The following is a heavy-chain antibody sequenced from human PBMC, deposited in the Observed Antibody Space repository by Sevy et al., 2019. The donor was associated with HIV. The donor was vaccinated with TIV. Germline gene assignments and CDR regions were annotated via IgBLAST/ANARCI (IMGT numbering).Heavy chain of an antibody. V-gene: IGHV3-30*18. CDR2: ISYDGSNK. J-gene: IGHJ4*02. Sequence: GGSLRLSCAASGFTFSSYGMHWVRQAPGKGLEWVAVISYDGSNKYYADTVKGRFTISRENSKNTLYLQMNSLRAEDTAVYYCAKDPFGGATLIDYWGQGTLVTVSS. D-gene: IGHD1-26*01. CDR1: GFTFSSYG. CDR3: AKDPFGGATLIDY.